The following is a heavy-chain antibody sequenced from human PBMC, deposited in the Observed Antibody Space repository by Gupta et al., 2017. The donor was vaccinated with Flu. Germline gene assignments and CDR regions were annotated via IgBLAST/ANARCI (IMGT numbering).Heavy chain of an antibody. D-gene: IGHD4-17*01. CDR3: ARSGDYFDS. J-gene: IGHJ4*02. V-gene: IGHV4-39*01. Sequence: LRLQSSGSGLVGPSETISRSCSGSGGWIGSSDHYWSWIRQSPGKWLEYIGSVYYVGTTYYNVFLAGRVTISIDTSKNQFSLKLFSVTAADTALYYCARSGDYFDSWGQGALVTVSS. CDR1: GGWIGSSDHY. CDR2: VYYVGTT.